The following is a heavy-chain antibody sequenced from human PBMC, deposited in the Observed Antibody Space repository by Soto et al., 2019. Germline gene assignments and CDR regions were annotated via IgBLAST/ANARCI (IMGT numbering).Heavy chain of an antibody. Sequence: SVKVSCKASGGTFSSYAISWVRQAPGQGLEWMGGIIPIFGTANYAQKFQGRVTITADESTSTAYMELSSLRSEDTAVYYCARGRGDDGYSYGYGAFDIWGQGTMVTVPS. CDR2: IIPIFGTA. CDR3: ARGRGDDGYSYGYGAFDI. CDR1: GGTFSSYA. V-gene: IGHV1-69*13. D-gene: IGHD5-18*01. J-gene: IGHJ3*02.